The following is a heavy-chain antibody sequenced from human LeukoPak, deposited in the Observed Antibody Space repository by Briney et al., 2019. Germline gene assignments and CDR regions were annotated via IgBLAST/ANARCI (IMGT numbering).Heavy chain of an antibody. CDR1: GYTFTSYG. D-gene: IGHD3-3*01. CDR2: ISAYNGNT. Sequence: ASVKVSCKASGYTFTSYGISWVRQAPGQGLEWMGWISAYNGNTNYAQKLQGRVTMTTDTSTSTAYMELRSLRSDDTAVYYYARDSPYYDFWSGYQIYFDYWGQGTLVTVSS. CDR3: ARDSPYYDFWSGYQIYFDY. J-gene: IGHJ4*02. V-gene: IGHV1-18*01.